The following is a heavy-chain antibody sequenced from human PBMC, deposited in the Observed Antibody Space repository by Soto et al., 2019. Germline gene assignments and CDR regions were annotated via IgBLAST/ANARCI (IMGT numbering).Heavy chain of an antibody. CDR2: ISAYNGNT. CDR1: GYTFTSYG. CDR3: ARGVVPAAIVVFSGNWFDP. J-gene: IGHJ5*02. V-gene: IGHV1-18*04. D-gene: IGHD2-2*02. Sequence: ASVKVSCKASGYTFTSYGISWVRQAPGQGLEWMGWISAYNGNTNYAQKLQGRVTMTTDTSTSTAYMELRSLRSDDTAVYYCARGVVPAAIVVFSGNWFDPWGQGTRVTAPQ.